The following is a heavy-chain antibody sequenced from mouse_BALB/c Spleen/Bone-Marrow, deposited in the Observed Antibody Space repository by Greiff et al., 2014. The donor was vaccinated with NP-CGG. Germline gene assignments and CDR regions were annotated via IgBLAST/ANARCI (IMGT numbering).Heavy chain of an antibody. CDR1: GFNIKDYY. Sequence: EVQLQQSGAELVRSGASVKLSCTASGFNIKDYYMHWVKQRPEQGLEWIGWIDPENGDTEYAPKFQGKATMTADTSSNTAYLQLRSLTSEAPAVYYCNGNYYGMHYWGQGASVTVSS. J-gene: IGHJ4*01. V-gene: IGHV14-4*02. D-gene: IGHD2-1*01. CDR3: NGNYYGMHY. CDR2: IDPENGDT.